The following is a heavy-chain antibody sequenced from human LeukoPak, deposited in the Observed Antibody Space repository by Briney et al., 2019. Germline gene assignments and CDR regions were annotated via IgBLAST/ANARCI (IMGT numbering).Heavy chain of an antibody. V-gene: IGHV4-39*07. J-gene: IGHJ1*01. D-gene: IGHD2-21*02. CDR3: ARDALAYCGGDCQNQH. CDR2: IYYSRST. Sequence: PSETLSLTCTVSGGSISSSSYYWGWIRQPPGKGLEWTGSIYYSRSTYYNPSLKSRVTISVDTSKNQFSLKLSSVTAADTAVYYCARDALAYCGGDCQNQHWGQGTLVTVSS. CDR1: GGSISSSSYY.